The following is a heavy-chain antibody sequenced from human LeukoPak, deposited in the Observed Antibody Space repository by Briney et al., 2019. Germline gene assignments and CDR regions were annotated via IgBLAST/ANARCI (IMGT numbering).Heavy chain of an antibody. CDR1: GFSVNNYG. D-gene: IGHD2-2*01. Sequence: VGSLRLSCAASGFSVNNYGMRWVRQAPGKGLEWVSSISDSGDFTSYADSVKGRFTISRDNSKNTLYLQMNSLRAEDTAVYYCAGNPYCSSTSCQGDFDYWGQGTLVTVSS. CDR2: ISDSGDFT. J-gene: IGHJ4*02. V-gene: IGHV3-23*01. CDR3: AGNPYCSSTSCQGDFDY.